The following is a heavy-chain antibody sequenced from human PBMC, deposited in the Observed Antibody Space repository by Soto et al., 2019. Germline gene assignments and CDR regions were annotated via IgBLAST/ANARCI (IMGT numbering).Heavy chain of an antibody. CDR2: IIPILGIA. J-gene: IGHJ2*01. V-gene: IGHV1-69*02. Sequence: QVQLVQSGAEVKKPGSSVKVSCKASGGTFSSYTISWVRQAPGQGLEWMGRIIPILGIANYAQKFQGRVTITANKSTSTAYMELSSLRSEDTAVYYCAGIYYDILTGYPPPYLYFDLWGRGTLVTVSS. D-gene: IGHD3-9*01. CDR1: GGTFSSYT. CDR3: AGIYYDILTGYPPPYLYFDL.